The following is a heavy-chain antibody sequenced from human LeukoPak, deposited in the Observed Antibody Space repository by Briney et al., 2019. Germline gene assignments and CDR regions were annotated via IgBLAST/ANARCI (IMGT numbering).Heavy chain of an antibody. CDR2: ISSSSSYI. CDR1: GFTFSSYS. D-gene: IGHD3-10*01. J-gene: IGHJ4*02. V-gene: IGHV3-21*01. Sequence: GGSLRLSCAASGFTFSSYSMNWVRQAPGKGLEWVSSISSSSSYIYYADSVKGRFTISRDNAKNSLYLQMNSLRAEGTAVYYCAREAYYGSGSYRDEYDYWGQGTLVTVSS. CDR3: AREAYYGSGSYRDEYDY.